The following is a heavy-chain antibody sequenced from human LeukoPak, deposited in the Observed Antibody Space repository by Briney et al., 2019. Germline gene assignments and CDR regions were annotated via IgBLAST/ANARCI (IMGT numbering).Heavy chain of an antibody. V-gene: IGHV4-34*01. CDR3: ARGGLVVVTAEADFDY. Sequence: PSETLSLTCAVYGGSFSGYYWSWIRQPPGKGLEWIGEINHSGSTNYNPSLKSRVTISVDTSKNQFSLKLSSVTAADTAVYYCARGGLVVVTAEADFDYWGQGTLVTVSS. CDR2: INHSGST. J-gene: IGHJ4*02. D-gene: IGHD2-21*02. CDR1: GGSFSGYY.